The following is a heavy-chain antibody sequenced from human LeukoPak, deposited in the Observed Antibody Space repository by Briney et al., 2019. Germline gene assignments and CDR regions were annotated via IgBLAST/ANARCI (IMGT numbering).Heavy chain of an antibody. Sequence: PGGSLRLSCAASGFTFSSYAMSWVRQAPGKGLEWASAISGSGGSTYYADSVKGRFTISRDNSKNTLYLQMNSLRAEDTSVYYCAKDFQVLGASFLFDYWGQGTLVTVSS. CDR2: ISGSGGST. D-gene: IGHD3-16*01. J-gene: IGHJ4*02. CDR1: GFTFSSYA. CDR3: AKDFQVLGASFLFDY. V-gene: IGHV3-23*01.